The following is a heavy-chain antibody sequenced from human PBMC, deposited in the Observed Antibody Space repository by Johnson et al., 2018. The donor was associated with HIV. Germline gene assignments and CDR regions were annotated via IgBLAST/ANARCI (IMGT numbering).Heavy chain of an antibody. D-gene: IGHD2/OR15-2a*01. CDR2: ISSSSSTI. Sequence: QVQLVESGGDLVKPGGSLRLSCAASGFSFSDYYMSWIRRAPGKGLEWVSYISSSSSTIYYGDSVKGRFTISRDNARNSLYLHMNSLRAEDTAVYYCARDLFYDPHAFDIWGQGTMFTVSS. CDR3: ARDLFYDPHAFDI. CDR1: GFSFSDYY. J-gene: IGHJ3*02. V-gene: IGHV3-11*04.